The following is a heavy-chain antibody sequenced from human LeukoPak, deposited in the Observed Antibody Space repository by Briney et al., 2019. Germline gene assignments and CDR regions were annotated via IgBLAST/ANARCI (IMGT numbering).Heavy chain of an antibody. V-gene: IGHV4-59*08. D-gene: IGHD6-13*01. CDR3: ARHVGYSSSWSRGYWYFDL. CDR1: GGSISSYY. Sequence: SETLSLTCTVSGGSISSYYWSWIRQPPGKGLEWIGYIYYSGSTNYNPSLKSRVTISVDTSKNQFSLKLSSVTAADTAVYYCARHVGYSSSWSRGYWYFDLWGRGTLVTVSS. CDR2: IYYSGST. J-gene: IGHJ2*01.